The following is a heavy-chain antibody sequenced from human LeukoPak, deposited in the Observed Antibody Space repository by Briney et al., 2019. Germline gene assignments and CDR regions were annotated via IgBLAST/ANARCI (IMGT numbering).Heavy chain of an antibody. CDR3: AEQGTE. CDR2: INQGGSEK. Sequence: GGSLRLSCAASGVTFSTFWMDWVRQAPGKGLEWVANINQGGSEKYYMDSVKGRFTISRDNAKNSLYLQMNSLRAEDTAVYYCAEQGTEWGQGTLVTVSS. CDR1: GVTFSTFW. D-gene: IGHD7-27*01. J-gene: IGHJ4*02. V-gene: IGHV3-7*01.